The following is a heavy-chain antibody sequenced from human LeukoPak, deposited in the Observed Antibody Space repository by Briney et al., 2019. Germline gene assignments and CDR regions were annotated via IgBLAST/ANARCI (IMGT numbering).Heavy chain of an antibody. CDR2: IKQDGSEK. CDR3: ARVANLGYSSSWTRAYWYFDL. V-gene: IGHV3-7*01. CDR1: GFTFSSYG. Sequence: GGSLRLSCAASGFTFSSYGMHWVRQAPGKGLEWVANIKQDGSEKYYVDSVKGRFTISRDNAKNSLYLQMNSLRAEDTAVYYCARVANLGYSSSWTRAYWYFDLWGRGTLVTVSS. J-gene: IGHJ2*01. D-gene: IGHD6-13*01.